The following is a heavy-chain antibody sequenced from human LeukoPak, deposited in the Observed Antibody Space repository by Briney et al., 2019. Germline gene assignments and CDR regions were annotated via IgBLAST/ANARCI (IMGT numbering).Heavy chain of an antibody. CDR1: GYTFTSYG. CDR3: ARDLGPIYGSGSHYNDL. J-gene: IGHJ5*02. D-gene: IGHD3-10*01. CDR2: ISAYNGNT. V-gene: IGHV1-18*01. Sequence: ASVKVSCKASGYTFTSYGISWVRQAPGQGLEWMGWISAYNGNTNYAQKLQGRVTMTTDTSTSTAYMELRSLRSDDTAVYYCARDLGPIYGSGSHYNDLWGQGTLVTVSS.